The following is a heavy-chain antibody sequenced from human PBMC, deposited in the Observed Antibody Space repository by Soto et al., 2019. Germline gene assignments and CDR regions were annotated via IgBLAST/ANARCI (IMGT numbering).Heavy chain of an antibody. CDR2: ISYDGSSK. Sequence: QEKLVESGGGVVQPGRSLRLSCAASGFTFSAYGMHWVRQAPGKGLEWVTVISYDGSSKYYADSVKGRFIVSRDNSKNTLYLQMNSLRPEHTAVYYCAKVTFSGDYYYSYGMDVWGQGTTVTVSS. CDR1: GFTFSAYG. V-gene: IGHV3-30*18. CDR3: AKVTFSGDYYYSYGMDV. J-gene: IGHJ6*02. D-gene: IGHD1-26*01.